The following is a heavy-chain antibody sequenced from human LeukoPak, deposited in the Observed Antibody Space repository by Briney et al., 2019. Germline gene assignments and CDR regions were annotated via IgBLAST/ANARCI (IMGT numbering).Heavy chain of an antibody. D-gene: IGHD3-10*01. J-gene: IGHJ3*02. CDR3: ARSDGYGLVGI. V-gene: IGHV4-39*07. CDR2: IYSSGST. Sequence: SETLSLTCTVSGVSISSGSNYWGWIRQPPGKTLEWIGSIYSSGSTYYNPSLKSRVIILIDTAKNHFSLNLSSVTAADTAVYYCARSDGYGLVGIWGQGTMVTVSS. CDR1: GVSISSGSNY.